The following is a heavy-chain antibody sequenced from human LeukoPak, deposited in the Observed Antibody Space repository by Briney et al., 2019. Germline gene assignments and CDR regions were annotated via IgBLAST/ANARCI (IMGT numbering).Heavy chain of an antibody. Sequence: ASVKVSCKASGYTFTGYYMHWVRQAPGQGLEWMGWINPNSGGTNYAQKFQGRVTMTRDTSISTAYTELSRLRSDDTAVYYCARDLPYSIPKGGNAFDIWGQGTMVTVSS. CDR2: INPNSGGT. J-gene: IGHJ3*02. CDR1: GYTFTGYY. V-gene: IGHV1-2*02. CDR3: ARDLPYSIPKGGNAFDI. D-gene: IGHD2-21*01.